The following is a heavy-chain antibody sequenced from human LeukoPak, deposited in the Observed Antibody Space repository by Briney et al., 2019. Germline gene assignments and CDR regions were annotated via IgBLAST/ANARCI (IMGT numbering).Heavy chain of an antibody. V-gene: IGHV3-74*01. CDR3: ARVGTTSNFYYYYGMDV. CDR1: GFTFSSYW. J-gene: IGHJ6*02. Sequence: PGGSLRLSCAASGFTFSSYWMYWVRQALGKGLVRVSRINSDGSTTSYADSVKGRFTISRDNAKNTLYLQMNSLRAEDTAVYYCARVGTTSNFYYYYGMDVWGQGTTVTVSS. CDR2: INSDGSTT. D-gene: IGHD2/OR15-2a*01.